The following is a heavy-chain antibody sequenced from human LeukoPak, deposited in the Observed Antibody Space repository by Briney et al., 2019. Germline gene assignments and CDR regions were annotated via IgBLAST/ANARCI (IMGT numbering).Heavy chain of an antibody. CDR2: ISHDGSDK. CDR1: GFIFSSYA. D-gene: IGHD2-21*01. V-gene: IGHV3-30*04. J-gene: IGHJ4*02. CDR3: AKHLLRADY. Sequence: GGSLRLSCAASGFIFSSYAMHWVRQAPDKGLEWVAVISHDGSDKYYADSVKGRFTISRDNSKNTLYLQMNSLRAEDTAVYYCAKHLLRADYWGQGTLVTVSS.